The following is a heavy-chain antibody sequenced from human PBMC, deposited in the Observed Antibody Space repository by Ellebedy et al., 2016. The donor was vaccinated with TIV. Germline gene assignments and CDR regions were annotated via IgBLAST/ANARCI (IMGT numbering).Heavy chain of an antibody. J-gene: IGHJ4*02. CDR3: SRVRGTYWIDN. D-gene: IGHD1-26*01. V-gene: IGHV7-4-1*02. CDR2: INNNTGSP. Sequence: ASVKVSCKASGYTFPNYAMNWVRQAPGQGLEWMGWINNNTGSPTYAQDFSERFVFSLDTSVSTVYLQISGLKSEDTAMYYCSRVRGTYWIDNWGQGTLVIVSS. CDR1: GYTFPNYA.